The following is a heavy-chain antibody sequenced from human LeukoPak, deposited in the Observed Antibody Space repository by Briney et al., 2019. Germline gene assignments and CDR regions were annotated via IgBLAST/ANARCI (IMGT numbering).Heavy chain of an antibody. V-gene: IGHV4-4*07. J-gene: IGHJ4*02. CDR3: ARGLWFGDENPPYFDY. Sequence: SETLSLTCTVSGGSVSDYYWSWIRQPAGKGLEWIGRIYTSESTNYNPSLKSRVTISVDTSRNQFSLKLSSVTAADTAVYYCARGLWFGDENPPYFDYWGQGILVTVSS. D-gene: IGHD3-10*01. CDR1: GGSVSDYY. CDR2: IYTSEST.